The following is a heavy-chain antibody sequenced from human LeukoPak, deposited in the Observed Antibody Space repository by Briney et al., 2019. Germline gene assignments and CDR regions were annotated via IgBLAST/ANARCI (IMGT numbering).Heavy chain of an antibody. J-gene: IGHJ4*02. CDR2: FDPEDGET. CDR3: ATHYDSSGYYYSTYYFDY. Sequence: GASVKVSCKVSGYTLTELSMHWVRQAPGKGLEWMGGFDPEDGETIYAQKFQGRVTMTEDTSTDTAYMELSSLRSEDTAVYYCATHYDSSGYYYSTYYFDYWGQGTLVTASS. D-gene: IGHD3-22*01. CDR1: GYTLTELS. V-gene: IGHV1-24*01.